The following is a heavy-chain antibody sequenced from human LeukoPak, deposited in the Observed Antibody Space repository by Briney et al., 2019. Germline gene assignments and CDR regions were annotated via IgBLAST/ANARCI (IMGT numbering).Heavy chain of an antibody. CDR2: MNPNSGNT. CDR3: ARVPPRYLRVVVPAAPSFDY. CDR1: GYTFTSYD. D-gene: IGHD2-2*01. J-gene: IGHJ4*02. Sequence: ASVKVSCKASGYTFTSYDINWVRQATGQGLEWMGWMNPNSGNTGYAQKFQGRVTMTRNTSISTAYMELSSLRSEDTAVYYCARVPPRYLRVVVPAAPSFDYWGQGTLVTVSS. V-gene: IGHV1-8*01.